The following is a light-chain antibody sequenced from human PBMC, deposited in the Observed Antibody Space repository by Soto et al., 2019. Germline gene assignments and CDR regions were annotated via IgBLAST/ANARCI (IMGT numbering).Light chain of an antibody. CDR3: QSYDSSLSAYV. CDR2: ANN. CDR1: TSNIGAGYN. J-gene: IGLJ1*01. V-gene: IGLV1-40*01. Sequence: VLTQPPSVSGAPGQRVSISCTGSTSNIGAGYNVHWYQQFPGTAPKLLIYANNNRPSGVPDRFSGSKSGTSASLAITGLQAEDEADYHCQSYDSSLSAYVFGSGTKVTVL.